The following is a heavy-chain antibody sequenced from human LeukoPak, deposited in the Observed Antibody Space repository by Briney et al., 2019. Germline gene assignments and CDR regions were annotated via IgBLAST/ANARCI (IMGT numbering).Heavy chain of an antibody. V-gene: IGHV1-8*01. CDR3: ARGTQLLIP. D-gene: IGHD2-2*01. CDR1: GYTFTSYD. CDR2: MNPNGGNT. Sequence: AASVKASCKASGYTFTSYDINWGRQATGQGLEWMGGMNPNGGNTGYAQKFQGRFTMTRNTSISTAYMELSSLRSEDTAVYYCARGTQLLIPWGQGTLVTVSS. J-gene: IGHJ5*02.